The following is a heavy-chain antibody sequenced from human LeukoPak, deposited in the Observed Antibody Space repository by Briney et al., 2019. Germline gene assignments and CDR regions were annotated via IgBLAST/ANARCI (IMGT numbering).Heavy chain of an antibody. D-gene: IGHD2-21*02. CDR2: IYPGDSDT. CDR1: GYSFTSYW. J-gene: IGHJ4*02. CDR3: ARTVVTATDSFGY. Sequence: GESLKISCKGSGYSFTSYWIGWVRQMPGKGLGWMGIIYPGDSDTRYSPSFQGQVTISADKSISTAYLQWSSLKASDTAMYYCARTVVTATDSFGYWGQGTLVTVSS. V-gene: IGHV5-51*01.